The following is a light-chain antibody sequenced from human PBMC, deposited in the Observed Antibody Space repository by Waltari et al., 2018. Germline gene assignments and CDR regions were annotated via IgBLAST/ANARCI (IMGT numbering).Light chain of an antibody. CDR2: DVS. V-gene: IGLV2-14*01. Sequence: QSALTQPASVSGSPGPSITISCTGTSSDVGGYNYVSWYQQHPGKAPKLMIYDVSKRPSGVSNRFSGSKSGNTASLTISGLQAEDEADYYCSSYTSSLWVFGGGTKLTVL. J-gene: IGLJ3*02. CDR1: SSDVGGYNY. CDR3: SSYTSSLWV.